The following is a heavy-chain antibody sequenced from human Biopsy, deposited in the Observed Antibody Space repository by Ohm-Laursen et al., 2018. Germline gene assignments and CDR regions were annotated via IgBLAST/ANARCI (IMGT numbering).Heavy chain of an antibody. CDR2: IYNTETT. CDR3: ARHPTGFWFDP. V-gene: IGHV4-39*01. J-gene: IGHJ5*02. CDR1: GGSISSSTTYY. Sequence: SETLPLTCIVSGGSISSSTTYYWAWLRQPPGKGLEWIGSIYNTETTFYNPSLKSRVTISVDTSTNQFSLKVSSVTAADTALYFCARHPTGFWFDPWGHGTLVTVSS.